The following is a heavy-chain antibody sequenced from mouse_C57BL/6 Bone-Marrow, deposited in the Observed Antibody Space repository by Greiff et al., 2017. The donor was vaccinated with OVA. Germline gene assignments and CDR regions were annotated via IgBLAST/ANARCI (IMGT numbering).Heavy chain of an antibody. CDR2: IDPENGDT. D-gene: IGHD2-4*01. J-gene: IGHJ4*01. Sequence: VQLQQSGAELVRPGASVKLSCTASGFNIKDDYMHWVKQRPEQGLEWIGWIDPENGDTEYASKFQGKATITADTSSNTAYLQLSSLTSEDTAVYDCTTWYYDYDGAAYYAMDYWGQGTSVTVSS. CDR1: GFNIKDDY. CDR3: TTWYYDYDGAAYYAMDY. V-gene: IGHV14-4*01.